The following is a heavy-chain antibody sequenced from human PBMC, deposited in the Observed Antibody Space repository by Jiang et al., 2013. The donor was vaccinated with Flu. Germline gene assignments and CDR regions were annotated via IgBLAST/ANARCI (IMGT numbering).Heavy chain of an antibody. J-gene: IGHJ4*02. D-gene: IGHD3-9*01. CDR2: INHSGST. CDR1: GGSFSGYY. CDR3: ARGGRGAYYEILTGYQPGFDY. V-gene: IGHV4-34*01. Sequence: KPSETLSLACAVYGGSFSGYYWTWIRQSPGRGLEWIGEINHSGSTNYNPSLKSRVTISIDTSKNQFFLRLNSVTAADTAVYFCARGGRGAYYEILTGYQPGFDYWGQGTPVTVSS.